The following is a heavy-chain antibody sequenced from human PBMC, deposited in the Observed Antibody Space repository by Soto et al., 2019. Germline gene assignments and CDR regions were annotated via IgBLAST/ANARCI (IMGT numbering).Heavy chain of an antibody. CDR2: IYTSGST. CDR1: GGSISSYY. D-gene: IGHD3-3*01. Sequence: PSETLSLTGTVSGGSISSYYWSWIRQPAGKGLEWIGRIYTSGSTNYNPYLKSRVTMSVDTSKNQFSLKLSSVTAADTAVYYCAREGSYDFWSGSSPKQYYYYYGMDAWGQGTTVTVSS. CDR3: AREGSYDFWSGSSPKQYYYYYGMDA. J-gene: IGHJ6*02. V-gene: IGHV4-4*07.